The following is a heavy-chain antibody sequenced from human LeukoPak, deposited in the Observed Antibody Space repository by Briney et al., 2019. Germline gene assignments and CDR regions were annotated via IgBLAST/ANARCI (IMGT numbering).Heavy chain of an antibody. CDR1: GFTFDDYA. Sequence: GGSLRLSCAASGFTFDDYAMHWVRQAPGKGLEWVSLISWDGGSTYYADSVKGRFTISRDNSKDSLYLQMNSLRAEDTALYYCAKDIGDDRLARGGFDYWGQGTLVTVSS. CDR3: AKDIGDDRLARGGFDY. V-gene: IGHV3-43D*03. J-gene: IGHJ4*02. CDR2: ISWDGGST. D-gene: IGHD1-1*01.